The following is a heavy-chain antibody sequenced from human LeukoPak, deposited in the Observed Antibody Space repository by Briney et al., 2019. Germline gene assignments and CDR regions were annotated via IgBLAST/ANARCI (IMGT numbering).Heavy chain of an antibody. J-gene: IGHJ5*01. D-gene: IGHD1-1*01. CDR1: GFSFTSYA. V-gene: IGHV3-23*01. Sequence: GGSERLSCAASGFSFTSYAMNWVRQAPGEGLEWVSAISGSGRSTYSADSVRGRFTTSRDNSKNILYLQMNNLRGEDTAVYYCAKAGARGNVNWFDSWGQGTLVTVSS. CDR3: AKAGARGNVNWFDS. CDR2: ISGSGRST.